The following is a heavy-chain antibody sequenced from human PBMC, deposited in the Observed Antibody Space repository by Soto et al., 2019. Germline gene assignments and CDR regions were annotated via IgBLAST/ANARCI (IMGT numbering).Heavy chain of an antibody. CDR1: GGSIISGGYF. D-gene: IGHD2-2*03. J-gene: IGHJ6*02. V-gene: IGHV4-31*03. Sequence: SETLSLTCSVSGGSIISGGYFWSWIRQQPGKGLEWIGYIFHTGSTNYNPPLKSRATISVDTSKNQFSLKLGSVTAADTAVYYCARLNGYCISTNCHGYYGMDVWCQGTTVT. CDR3: ARLNGYCISTNCHGYYGMDV. CDR2: IFHTGST.